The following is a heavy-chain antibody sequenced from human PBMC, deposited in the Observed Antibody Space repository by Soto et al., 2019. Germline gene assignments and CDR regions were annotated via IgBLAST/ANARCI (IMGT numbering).Heavy chain of an antibody. D-gene: IGHD2-15*01. V-gene: IGHV4-39*01. CDR3: ARHPWVAATLYNWFDT. J-gene: IGHJ5*02. CDR1: GGSISSITYY. Sequence: SDTLSLTCTVSGGSISSITYYWGCIRQPPVKGREWIGSIYYSGSTYYNPSLKRRVTISVDTSKNQFSLKLSSVTAADTAVYYCARHPWVAATLYNWFDTWGQGTLVTVSS. CDR2: IYYSGST.